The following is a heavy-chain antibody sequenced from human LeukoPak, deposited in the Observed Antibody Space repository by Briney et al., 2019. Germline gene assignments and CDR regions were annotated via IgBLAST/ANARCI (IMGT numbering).Heavy chain of an antibody. CDR1: GFTFDDYA. Sequence: QPGRSLRLSCAASGFTFDDYAMHWVRQAPGKGLEWVSGISWNSGNIGYADSVKGRFTISRDNAKNSLYLQMNSLRAEDTALYYCAKAIFYDSSGYPFDYWGQGTLVTVSS. V-gene: IGHV3-9*01. J-gene: IGHJ4*02. CDR2: ISWNSGNI. D-gene: IGHD3-22*01. CDR3: AKAIFYDSSGYPFDY.